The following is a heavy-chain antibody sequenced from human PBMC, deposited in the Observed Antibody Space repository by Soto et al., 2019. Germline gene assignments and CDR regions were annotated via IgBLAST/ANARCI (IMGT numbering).Heavy chain of an antibody. CDR3: ARRGRYYGSGSFWFDP. J-gene: IGHJ5*02. V-gene: IGHV4-59*13. Sequence: SETLSLTCTVSGGSISSYYGSWSRQPPGKGLEWIGYIYYSGSTNYNPSLESRVTISVDTSKNPFSLKLSSVTAADTAVYYCARRGRYYGSGSFWFDPWGRGTLVTVSS. CDR2: IYYSGST. CDR1: GGSISSYY. D-gene: IGHD3-10*01.